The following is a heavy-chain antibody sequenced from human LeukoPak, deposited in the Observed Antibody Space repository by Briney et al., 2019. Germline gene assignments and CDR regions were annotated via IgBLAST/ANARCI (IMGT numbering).Heavy chain of an antibody. V-gene: IGHV3-23*01. CDR2: FDGNADGT. Sequence: GGSLRLSCATSGFTFSRSGMTWVRQPPGKGLEWVASFDGNADGTHYADSVKGRCTISRDNSKNTVYLQKNSLRAEDTAIYYCVKPRIIGLGWAQFDYWGQGSLVTVSS. CDR1: GFTFSRSG. D-gene: IGHD2-15*01. CDR3: VKPRIIGLGWAQFDY. J-gene: IGHJ4*02.